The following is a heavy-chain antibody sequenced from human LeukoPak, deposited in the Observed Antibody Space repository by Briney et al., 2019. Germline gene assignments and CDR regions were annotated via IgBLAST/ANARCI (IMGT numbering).Heavy chain of an antibody. CDR3: ARHTSYGGNSAFGD. Sequence: SETLSLTCAVYGGSFSGYYWSWIRQPPGKGLEWIGEINHSGSTNYNPSLKSRVTISVDTSKNQFSLKLSSVTAADTAVYYCARHTSYGGNSAFGDWGQGTLVTVSS. V-gene: IGHV4-34*01. J-gene: IGHJ4*02. CDR2: INHSGST. D-gene: IGHD4-23*01. CDR1: GGSFSGYY.